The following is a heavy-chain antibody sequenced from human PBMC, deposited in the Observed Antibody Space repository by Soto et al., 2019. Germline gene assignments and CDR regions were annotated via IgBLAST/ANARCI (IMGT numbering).Heavy chain of an antibody. CDR2: INHSGST. V-gene: IGHV4-34*01. D-gene: IGHD3-22*01. CDR1: GGSFSGYY. Sequence: LSLTCAVYGGSFSGYYWSWIRQPPGKGLEWIGEINHSGSTNYNPSLKSRVTISVDTSKNQFSLKLSSVTAADTAVYYCARESGRGETNYYDSSGYLISPRSRYGMDVWGQGTTVTVSS. J-gene: IGHJ6*02. CDR3: ARESGRGETNYYDSSGYLISPRSRYGMDV.